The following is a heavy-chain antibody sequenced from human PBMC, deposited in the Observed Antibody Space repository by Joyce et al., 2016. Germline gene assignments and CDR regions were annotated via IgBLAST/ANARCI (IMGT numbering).Heavy chain of an antibody. CDR3: ARVYGRQGAVGELLTIRRLYFDY. CDR2: IDYNENT. Sequence: QVQLQESGPGLVKPSETLSLTCTVSGGSISTDYWPWSRQPPGKGVEWIGYIDYNENTHYNPSLGSRITMSVDTSKNHFSLKLTSVTAADTAVYYCARVYGRQGAVGELLTIRRLYFDYWGQGTLVTVSS. V-gene: IGHV4-59*01. CDR1: GGSISTDY. J-gene: IGHJ4*02. D-gene: IGHD3-16*01.